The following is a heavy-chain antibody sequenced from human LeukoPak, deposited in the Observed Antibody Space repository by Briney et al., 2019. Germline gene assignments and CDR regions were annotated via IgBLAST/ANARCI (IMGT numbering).Heavy chain of an antibody. CDR2: INPNSGNT. Sequence: ASVKVSCKASGYTFTGYYMHWVRQAPGQGLEWMGWINPNSGNTGYAQKFQGRVTMTRNTSISTAYMELSSLRSEDTAVYYCARGSGWDFDYWGQGTLVTVSS. CDR1: GYTFTGYY. CDR3: ARGSGWDFDY. J-gene: IGHJ4*02. V-gene: IGHV1-8*02. D-gene: IGHD6-19*01.